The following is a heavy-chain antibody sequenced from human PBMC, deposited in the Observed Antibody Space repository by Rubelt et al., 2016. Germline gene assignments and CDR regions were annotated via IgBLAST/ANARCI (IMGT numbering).Heavy chain of an antibody. J-gene: IGHJ5*02. CDR3: ARIPGSGSSEINWFDP. Sequence: EVQLVQSGAEVKKPGESLRISCKGSGYSFTSYWISWVRQMPGKGLEWMGRIDPSDSYTNYSLSFQGHVTISADMPISTDYLQWSRLKASDTAMYYCARIPGSGSSEINWFDPWGQGTLVTVSS. D-gene: IGHD3-10*01. CDR1: GYSFTSYW. V-gene: IGHV5-10-1*03. CDR2: IDPSDSYT.